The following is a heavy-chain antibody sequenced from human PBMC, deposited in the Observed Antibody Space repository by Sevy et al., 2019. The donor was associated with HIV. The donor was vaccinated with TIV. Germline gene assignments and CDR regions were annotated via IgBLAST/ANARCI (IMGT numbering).Heavy chain of an antibody. V-gene: IGHV3-30*04. CDR1: GFTFSSYA. J-gene: IGHJ3*02. CDR3: ARESWHYYGSGSQGAFDI. Sequence: GGSLRLSCAASGFTFSSYAMHWVRQAPGKGLEWVAVISYDGSNKYYADSVKGRFTISRDHSKNTLYLQMNSLRAEDTAVYYCARESWHYYGSGSQGAFDIWGQGTMVTVSS. CDR2: ISYDGSNK. D-gene: IGHD3-10*01.